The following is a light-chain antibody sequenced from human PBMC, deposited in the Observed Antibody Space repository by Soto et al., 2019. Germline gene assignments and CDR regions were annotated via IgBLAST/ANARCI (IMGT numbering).Light chain of an antibody. CDR3: QQLNTLPFT. Sequence: DIDLTQYPSLLSASVGDRVTITCRASHDISTYLAWYQQKPGKAPKLMIYEASTLQSGVPSRFSGSGSGTEFTLTISGLLPEDFATYHCQQLNTLPFTFGQGTRLEI. CDR2: EAS. CDR1: HDISTY. V-gene: IGKV1-9*01. J-gene: IGKJ5*01.